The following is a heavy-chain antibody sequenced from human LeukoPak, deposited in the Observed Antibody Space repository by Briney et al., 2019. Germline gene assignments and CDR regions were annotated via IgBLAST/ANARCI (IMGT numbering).Heavy chain of an antibody. CDR1: GFTFSSYA. D-gene: IGHD5-18*01. CDR3: ARDGDTPMVYNY. V-gene: IGHV3-30*04. J-gene: IGHJ4*02. CDR2: ISYDGSNK. Sequence: GGSLRLSCAASGFTFSSYAMHWVRQAPGKGLEWVAVISYDGSNKYYADSVKGRFTISRDNAKNSLYLQMNSLRAEDTAVYYCARDGDTPMVYNYWGQGTLVTVSS.